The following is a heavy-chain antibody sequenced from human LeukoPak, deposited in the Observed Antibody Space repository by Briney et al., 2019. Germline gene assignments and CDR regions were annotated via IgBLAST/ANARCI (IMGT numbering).Heavy chain of an antibody. Sequence: PSETLSLTCAVYGGSFSGYYWSWIRQPPGKGLEWIGEINHSGSTNYNPSLKSRVTISVDTSKNQFSLKLSSVTAADTAVYYCAREVEMATLSDFGYFDYWGQGTLVTVSS. CDR2: INHSGST. CDR1: GGSFSGYY. J-gene: IGHJ4*02. D-gene: IGHD5-24*01. V-gene: IGHV4-34*01. CDR3: AREVEMATLSDFGYFDY.